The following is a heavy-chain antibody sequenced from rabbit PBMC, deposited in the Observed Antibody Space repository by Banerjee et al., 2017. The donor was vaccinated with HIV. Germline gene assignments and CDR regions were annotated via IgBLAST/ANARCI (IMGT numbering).Heavy chain of an antibody. CDR3: ARTGGAGYDYGLDL. CDR2: IYTGSGST. Sequence: QEQLEESGGDLVKPEGSLTLTCTASGFSFSGSYWMCWVRQAPGKGLELIGCIYTGSGSTYYASWAKGRFTVSGTSSTTVTLQMTSLTAADTATYFCARTGGAGYDYGLDLWGPGTLVTVS. J-gene: IGHJ3*01. CDR1: GFSFSGSYW. V-gene: IGHV1S45*01. D-gene: IGHD6-1*01.